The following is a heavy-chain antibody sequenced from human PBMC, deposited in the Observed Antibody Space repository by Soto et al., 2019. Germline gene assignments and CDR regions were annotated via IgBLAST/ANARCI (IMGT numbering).Heavy chain of an antibody. J-gene: IGHJ5*02. V-gene: IGHV1-2*02. CDR1: GYSFTDYY. D-gene: IGHD3-22*01. CDR3: ARGTFDSSGNYFAGWFGP. CDR2: IIANNGGT. Sequence: QVQLEQSGAEVKKPGASVKVSCKASGYSFTDYYIHWVRQATGQWLEWMGWIIANNGGTKYEQKFQDRVTMTRDTAINKAYMELIRLSSDDPAVYYCARGTFDSSGNYFAGWFGPGGQGPMVTVSS.